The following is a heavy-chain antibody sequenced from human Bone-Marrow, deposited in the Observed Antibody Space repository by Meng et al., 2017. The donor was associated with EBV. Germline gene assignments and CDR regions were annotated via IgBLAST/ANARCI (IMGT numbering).Heavy chain of an antibody. V-gene: IGHV1-69*06. Sequence: QVQLVQSGAEVKKPGSSVKVSCKTSGGPFNSDAISWVRQAPGQGLEWIGGLIPMLGAPNYAQKFQDRVTIIADKSTSTHYMQLSSLRSDDTAVYYCASESGRGYTPDYWGQGTLVTVSS. CDR1: GGPFNSDA. J-gene: IGHJ4*02. CDR2: LIPMLGAP. D-gene: IGHD3-10*01. CDR3: ASESGRGYTPDY.